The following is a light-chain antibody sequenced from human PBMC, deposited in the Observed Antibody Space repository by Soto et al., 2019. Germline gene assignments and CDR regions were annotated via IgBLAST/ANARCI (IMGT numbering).Light chain of an antibody. CDR2: DAS. V-gene: IGKV3-11*01. J-gene: IGKJ3*01. CDR1: QSVSNY. Sequence: EIVLTQSPATLSLSPGEIATISCRASQSVSNYLAWYQQQPGQAPRLLIDDASTRATGIPARFSGSGAGTDCTLTSSSLEPEDFAVYYCQQRSSWPFTVGPGTKVDIK. CDR3: QQRSSWPFT.